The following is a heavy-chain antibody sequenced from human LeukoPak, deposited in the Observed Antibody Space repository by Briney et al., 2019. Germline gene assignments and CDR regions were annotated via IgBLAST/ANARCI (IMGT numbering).Heavy chain of an antibody. CDR1: GFSSYG. V-gene: IGHV3-33*01. J-gene: IGHJ4*02. CDR2: IWYDESNK. D-gene: IGHD6-13*01. Sequence: GGSLRLSCAASGFSSYGMHWVRQAPGKGLEWVAVIWYDESNKYYADSVKGRFTISRDNSRNTLYLQMNSLRAEDTAVYYCARDGFSSSWYGRALDYWGQGALVTVSS. CDR3: ARDGFSSSWYGRALDY.